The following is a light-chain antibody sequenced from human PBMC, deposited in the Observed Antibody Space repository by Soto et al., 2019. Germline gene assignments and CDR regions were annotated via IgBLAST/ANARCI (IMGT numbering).Light chain of an antibody. J-gene: IGKJ1*01. CDR3: QQYYSYPLT. Sequence: AIRMTQSPSTLSASPGDRATITCRASQGISSYLAWYQQKPGKAPKLLIYAASTLQTGVPSRFSGSGSGTDFTLTISCLQSEDFATYYCQQYYSYPLTFGQGTKVEIK. CDR1: QGISSY. CDR2: AAS. V-gene: IGKV1-8*01.